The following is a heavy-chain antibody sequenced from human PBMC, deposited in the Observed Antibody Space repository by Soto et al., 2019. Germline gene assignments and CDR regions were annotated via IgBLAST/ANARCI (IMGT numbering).Heavy chain of an antibody. CDR2: ISSTTNYI. CDR1: GFTFTRFS. Sequence: GGSLRLSCAASGFTFTRFSMNWVRQAPGKGLEWVSSISSTTNYIYYGDSMKGRFTISRDNAKNSLYLEMNSLRAEDTAVYYCARESEDLTSNLDYWGQGTLVTVSS. CDR3: ARESEDLTSNLDY. V-gene: IGHV3-21*06. J-gene: IGHJ4*02.